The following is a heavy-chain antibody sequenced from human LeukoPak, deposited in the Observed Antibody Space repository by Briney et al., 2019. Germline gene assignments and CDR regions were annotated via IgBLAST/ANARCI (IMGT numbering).Heavy chain of an antibody. J-gene: IGHJ4*02. V-gene: IGHV1-3*01. D-gene: IGHD3-22*01. Sequence: ASVTVSCTASGYTFTSYAMHWVRQAPGQRLEWMGWINAGNGNTKYSQKFQGRVTITRDTSASTAYMELSSLRSEDTAVYYCARARPDYYDSSGLFDYWGQGTLVTVSS. CDR2: INAGNGNT. CDR3: ARARPDYYDSSGLFDY. CDR1: GYTFTSYA.